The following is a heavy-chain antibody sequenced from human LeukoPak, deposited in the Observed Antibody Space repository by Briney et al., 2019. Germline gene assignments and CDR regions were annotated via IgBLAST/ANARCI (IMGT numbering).Heavy chain of an antibody. V-gene: IGHV1-46*03. CDR1: GYTFTSYY. CDR3: ARGDYYEQKGAPEY. CDR2: INLCGGST. D-gene: IGHD3-22*01. Sequence: ASVKVSCKASGYTFTSYYMHWVRQAPRQGLEGMGIINLCGGSTSNEQKFQGRVTMTRDTSTSTVYIELNSLRTQDTAVYYCARGDYYEQKGAPEYWGQGTLVTVSS. J-gene: IGHJ4*02.